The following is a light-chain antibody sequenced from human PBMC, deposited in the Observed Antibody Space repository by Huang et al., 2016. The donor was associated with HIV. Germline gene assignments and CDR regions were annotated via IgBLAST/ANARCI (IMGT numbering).Light chain of an antibody. J-gene: IGKJ5*01. CDR2: DAS. CDR1: QSVSSSH. V-gene: IGKV3D-20*01. CDR3: QQYGSSPIT. Sequence: EIVLTQSPATLSLSPGERATLSCGASQSVSSSHLAWYQQKPGLAPRLLIYDASSRATCIPDRFSGSGSGTDFTLTISRLEPEDFAVYYCQQYGSSPITFGQGTRLEIK.